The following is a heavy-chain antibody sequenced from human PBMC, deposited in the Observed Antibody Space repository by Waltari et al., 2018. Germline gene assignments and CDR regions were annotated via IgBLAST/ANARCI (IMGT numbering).Heavy chain of an antibody. CDR2: IYYSVST. J-gene: IGHJ5*02. CDR1: GGSISSSSYY. Sequence: QLQLQESGPGLVKPSETLSLTCTVSGGSISSSSYYWGWIRQPPGKGLEWIGSIYYSVSTYYNPSRKSRVTISVDTSKNQFSLKLSAVTAADTAVYYCARATLNNWFDPWGQGTLVTVSS. CDR3: ARATLNNWFDP. V-gene: IGHV4-39*07.